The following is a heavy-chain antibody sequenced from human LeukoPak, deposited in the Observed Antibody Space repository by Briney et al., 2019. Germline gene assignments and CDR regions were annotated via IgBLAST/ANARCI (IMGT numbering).Heavy chain of an antibody. CDR3: ARETGARRGNAFDI. D-gene: IGHD6-6*01. J-gene: IGHJ3*02. V-gene: IGHV1-2*02. Sequence: ASVKVSCKASGYTLTGHYMHWVRQAPGQGLEWMGWINPNSGGTNYAQKFQGRVTMTRDTSISTAYMELSRLRSDDTAVYYCARETGARRGNAFDIWGQGTMVTVSS. CDR1: GYTLTGHY. CDR2: INPNSGGT.